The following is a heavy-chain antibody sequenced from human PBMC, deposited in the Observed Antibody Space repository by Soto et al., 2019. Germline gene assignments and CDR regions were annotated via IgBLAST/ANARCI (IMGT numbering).Heavy chain of an antibody. CDR1: GYTFTSYA. CDR3: ARGPREWLRPHDY. CDR2: INAGNGNT. V-gene: IGHV1-3*01. Sequence: ASVKVSCKASGYTFTSYAMHWVRQAPGQRLEWMGWINAGNGNTKYSQKFQGRVTITRDTSASTAYMELSSLRSEDTAVYYCARGPREWLRPHDYWGQGTLVTVSS. J-gene: IGHJ4*02. D-gene: IGHD5-12*01.